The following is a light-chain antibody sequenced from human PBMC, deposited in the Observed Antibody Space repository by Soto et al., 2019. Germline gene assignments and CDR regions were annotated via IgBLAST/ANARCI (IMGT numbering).Light chain of an antibody. Sequence: EIVMTQSQASRAASTGQRITLFCKSSQSIANNLAWHQQKPGQAPRLLMYGASTRAADIPARLSGSGSGTEFSLTISSLQSEDFAIYYCQQYNDWPPWTFGQGSMVDI. J-gene: IGKJ1*01. CDR1: QSIANN. V-gene: IGKV3-15*01. CDR2: GAS. CDR3: QQYNDWPPWT.